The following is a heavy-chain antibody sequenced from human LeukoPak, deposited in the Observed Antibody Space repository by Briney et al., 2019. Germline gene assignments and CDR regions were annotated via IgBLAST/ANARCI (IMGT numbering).Heavy chain of an antibody. Sequence: PGGSLRLSCAASGFTFSSYAMHWVRQAPGKGLEYVSAISSNGGSTYYANSVKGRFTISRDNSKNTLYLQMGSLRAEDMAVYYCARGTAMVTSPHYYYYYMDVWGKGTTLTVSS. V-gene: IGHV3-64*01. CDR2: ISSNGGST. J-gene: IGHJ6*03. CDR1: GFTFSSYA. D-gene: IGHD5-18*01. CDR3: ARGTAMVTSPHYYYYYMDV.